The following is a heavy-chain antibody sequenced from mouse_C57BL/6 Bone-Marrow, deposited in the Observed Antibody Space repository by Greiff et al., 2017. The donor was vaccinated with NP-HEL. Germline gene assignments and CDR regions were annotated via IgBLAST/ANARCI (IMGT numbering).Heavy chain of an antibody. Sequence: VQLQQSGAELVKPGASVKLSCKASGYTFTSYWMQWVKQRPGQGLEWLGEIDPSDSYTNYNQKFKGKATLTVDTSSSTAYMQLSSLTSEDSAVYYCARAGNGYYDYFDYWGQGTTLTVSS. V-gene: IGHV1-50*01. CDR2: IDPSDSYT. D-gene: IGHD2-3*01. CDR1: GYTFTSYW. J-gene: IGHJ2*01. CDR3: ARAGNGYYDYFDY.